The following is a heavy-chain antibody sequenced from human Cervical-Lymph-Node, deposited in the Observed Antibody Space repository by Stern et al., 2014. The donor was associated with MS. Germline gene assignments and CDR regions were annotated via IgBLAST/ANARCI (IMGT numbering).Heavy chain of an antibody. CDR1: GGSTSSSNYY. V-gene: IGHV4-39*01. CDR3: ASLNGSGSYPDY. D-gene: IGHD3-10*01. Sequence: QLQLQESGPGLVKPSETLSLTCTVSGGSTSSSNYYWGWIRQPPGKGLEWIASISHSGSSYSIPSLKSRLTISIDTSKTHSSLNLISVTAADTAVYYCASLNGSGSYPDYWGQGTLVIVSS. CDR2: ISHSGSS. J-gene: IGHJ4*02.